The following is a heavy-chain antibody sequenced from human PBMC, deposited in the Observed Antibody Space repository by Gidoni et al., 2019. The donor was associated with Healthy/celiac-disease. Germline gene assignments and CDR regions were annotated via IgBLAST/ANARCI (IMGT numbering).Heavy chain of an antibody. V-gene: IGHV3-21*01. J-gene: IGHJ4*02. CDR2: ISSSSSYI. D-gene: IGHD6-19*01. CDR1: GLTFRSYS. Sequence: EVQLVESGGGLVKPGGSLRRSCAASGLTFRSYSMNCVRQAPGKGLEWVSAISSSSSYIYYADSVKVRFTISRDNAKNSLYLQMNSLRAEDTAVYYCARGSSGWSSIDYWGQGTLVTVSS. CDR3: ARGSSGWSSIDY.